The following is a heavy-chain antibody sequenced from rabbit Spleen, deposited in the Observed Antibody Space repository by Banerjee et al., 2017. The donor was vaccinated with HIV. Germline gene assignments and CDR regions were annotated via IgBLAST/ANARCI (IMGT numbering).Heavy chain of an antibody. CDR2: IDPVFGIT. V-gene: IGHV1S47*01. D-gene: IGHD1-1*01. Sequence: QEQLVESGGGLVQPGGSLKLSCKASGFDFSGYGMSWVRQAPGKGLEWIGYIDPVFGITYYANWVNGRFSISRENAQNTVFLQMTSLTAADTATYLCVRGASGSGYYSLWGPGTLVTVS. J-gene: IGHJ4*01. CDR1: GFDFSGYG. CDR3: VRGASGSGYYSL.